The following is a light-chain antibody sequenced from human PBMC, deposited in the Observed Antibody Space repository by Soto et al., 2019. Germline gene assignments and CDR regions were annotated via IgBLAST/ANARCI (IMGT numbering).Light chain of an antibody. CDR3: QQYNSYS. Sequence: DIQMTQSPSTLPASVGDTVTITCRASQSISNWLAWHQQKPWTAPKVLIYHASNLQSVVPSRFSGSGSGTEFTLPISSLQPDDFATYYCQQYNSYSFGQGTKVDIK. J-gene: IGKJ1*01. CDR1: QSISNW. CDR2: HAS. V-gene: IGKV1-5*01.